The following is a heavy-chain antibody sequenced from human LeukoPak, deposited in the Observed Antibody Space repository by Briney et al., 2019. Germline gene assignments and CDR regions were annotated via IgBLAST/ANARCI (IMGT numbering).Heavy chain of an antibody. J-gene: IGHJ4*02. CDR2: ISGYNGNT. V-gene: IGHV1-18*01. CDR1: GYTFTSYG. CDR3: ARHWISTGYYKRGFDF. D-gene: IGHD3-22*01. Sequence: ASVKVSCKASGYTFTSYGISGVRQAPGQGLEWMGWISGYNGNTDYAQKLQGRVTMTTDASTSTASMELRSLRSGDTAVYYCARHWISTGYYKRGFDFWGQGTLVTVSS.